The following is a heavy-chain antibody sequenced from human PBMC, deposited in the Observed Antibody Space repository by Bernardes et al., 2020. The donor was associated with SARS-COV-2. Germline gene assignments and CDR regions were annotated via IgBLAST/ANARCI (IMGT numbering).Heavy chain of an antibody. J-gene: IGHJ4*02. CDR1: GFTFSNSE. D-gene: IGHD3-22*01. CDR3: AKDKDYDKISGYYLIDF. CDR2: LTASGGST. Sequence: GGSLRLSCAASGFTFSNSEMSWVRQAPGKGLEWVSSLTASGGSTHYADFAKGRFTISRDNYRNTLFLQMNSLRAEDTALYYCAKDKDYDKISGYYLIDFWGQGTLVTVSS. V-gene: IGHV3-23*01.